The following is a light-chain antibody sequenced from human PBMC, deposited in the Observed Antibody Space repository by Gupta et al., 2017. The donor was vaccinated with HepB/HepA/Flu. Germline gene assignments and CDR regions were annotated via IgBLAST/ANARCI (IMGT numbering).Light chain of an antibody. J-gene: IGKJ3*01. CDR2: DAS. Sequence: EIVLTQSPATLSLSPGERATLSCRASQSVSSYLAWYQQKPGQAPRLLIYDASNRATGIPARFSGSGSGTDFTLTISSLEPEDFAVYYCQQRSNWPRGGVTFGPGTKVEIK. V-gene: IGKV3-11*01. CDR3: QQRSNWPRGGVT. CDR1: QSVSSY.